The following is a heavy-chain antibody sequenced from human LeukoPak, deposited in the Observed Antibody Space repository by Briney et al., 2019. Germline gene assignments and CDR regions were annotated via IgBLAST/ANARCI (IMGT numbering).Heavy chain of an antibody. CDR3: ARDEKDGPLWY. J-gene: IGHJ4*02. Sequence: GGSLRLSCAASGFTFSNYAMSWVRQAPGKGLEWVSDISGSGDSTNYADSVKGRFTISRDNSKNTLYLQMNSLRAEDTAIYYCARDEKDGPLWYWGQGILVFVSS. CDR1: GFTFSNYA. D-gene: IGHD2-15*01. CDR2: ISGSGDST. V-gene: IGHV3-23*01.